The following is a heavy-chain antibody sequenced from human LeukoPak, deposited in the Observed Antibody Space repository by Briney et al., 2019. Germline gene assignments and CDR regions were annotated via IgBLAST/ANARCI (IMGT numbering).Heavy chain of an antibody. V-gene: IGHV3-66*01. J-gene: IGHJ6*02. D-gene: IGHD6-19*01. CDR1: EFTVSSNY. Sequence: GGSLRLSCAASEFTVSSNYMSWVRQAPGKGLEWVSVIYSGGSTYYADSVKGRFTISRDNSKNTLYLQMNSLRAEDTAVYYCARASGYSSGWTLYYYYGIDVWGQGTTVTVSS. CDR3: ARASGYSSGWTLYYYYGIDV. CDR2: IYSGGST.